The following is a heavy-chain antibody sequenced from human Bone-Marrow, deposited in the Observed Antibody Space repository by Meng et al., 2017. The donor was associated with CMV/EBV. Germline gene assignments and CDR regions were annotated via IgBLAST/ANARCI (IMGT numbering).Heavy chain of an antibody. CDR3: ARDIAVAGTGVGVESRNWFDP. D-gene: IGHD6-19*01. CDR2: IIPIFGTA. Sequence: SVKVSCKASGGTFSSYAISWVRQAPGQGLEWMGGIIPIFGTANYAQKFQGRVTITTDESTSTAYMELSSLRSEDTAVYYCARDIAVAGTGVGVESRNWFDPWGQGTLVTGSS. CDR1: GGTFSSYA. V-gene: IGHV1-69*05. J-gene: IGHJ5*02.